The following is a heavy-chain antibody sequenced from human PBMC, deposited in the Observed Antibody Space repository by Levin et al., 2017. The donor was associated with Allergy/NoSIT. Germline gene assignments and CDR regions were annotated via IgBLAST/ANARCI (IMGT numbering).Heavy chain of an antibody. J-gene: IGHJ5*02. Sequence: GGSLRLSCAASGFTFDDYAMHWVRQVPGKGLEWVSGISWNSGSIGYADSVKGRFTISRDNAKNSLYLQMNSLRAEDTALYYCAKDPYSSGWYGWFDPWGQGTLVTVSS. V-gene: IGHV3-9*01. CDR3: AKDPYSSGWYGWFDP. CDR1: GFTFDDYA. D-gene: IGHD6-19*01. CDR2: ISWNSGSI.